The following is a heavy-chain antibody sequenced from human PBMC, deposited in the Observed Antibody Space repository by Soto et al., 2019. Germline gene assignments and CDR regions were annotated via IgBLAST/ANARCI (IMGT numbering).Heavy chain of an antibody. Sequence: VASVKVSCKASGYTFTGYYMHWVRQAPGQGLEWMGWINPNSGGTNYAQKFQGRVTMTRDTSISTAYMELSRLRSDDTAVYYCARDRGTAMVVYFDYWGQGTMVTVSS. CDR2: INPNSGGT. V-gene: IGHV1-2*02. D-gene: IGHD5-18*01. J-gene: IGHJ4*02. CDR1: GYTFTGYY. CDR3: ARDRGTAMVVYFDY.